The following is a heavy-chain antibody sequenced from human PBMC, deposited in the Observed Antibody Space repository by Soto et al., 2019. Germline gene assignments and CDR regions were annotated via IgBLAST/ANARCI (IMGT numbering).Heavy chain of an antibody. CDR2: IWYDGSNK. Sequence: QVQLVESGGDVVQPGRSLRLSCAASGFTFSSYGMHWVRQAPGKGLEWVAVIWYDGSNKYYADSVKGRFTISRDNSKNTLYLQMTSLRAEDTAVYYCARDRKRAYYYDSSGYYAMRAYYYYGMDVWGQGTTVTVSS. D-gene: IGHD3-22*01. CDR1: GFTFSSYG. J-gene: IGHJ6*02. V-gene: IGHV3-33*01. CDR3: ARDRKRAYYYDSSGYYAMRAYYYYGMDV.